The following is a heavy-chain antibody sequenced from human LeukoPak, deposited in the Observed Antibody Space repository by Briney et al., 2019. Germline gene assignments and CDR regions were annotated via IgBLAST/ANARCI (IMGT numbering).Heavy chain of an antibody. CDR3: ARASSGYYWDFDY. V-gene: IGHV4-59*01. Sequence: LETLSLTCTVSGDSISSYYWNWIRQPPGKGLECIGYISYNGSTNYNPSLKSRVTISVDTSKNQFSLNLNSVTAADTAVYYCARASSGYYWDFDYWGQGALVTVSS. CDR1: GDSISSYY. D-gene: IGHD3-22*01. CDR2: ISYNGST. J-gene: IGHJ4*02.